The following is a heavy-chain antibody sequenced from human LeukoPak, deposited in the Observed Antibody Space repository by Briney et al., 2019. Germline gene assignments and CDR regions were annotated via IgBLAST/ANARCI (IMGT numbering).Heavy chain of an antibody. D-gene: IGHD1-14*01. CDR3: ARDPERFYDYYMDV. CDR2: ISYDGSNK. V-gene: IGHV3-30*01. CDR1: GFTFSSYA. Sequence: GGSLRLSCAASGFTFSSYAMHWVRQAPGKGLEWVAVISYDGSNKYYADSVKGRFTISRDNSKNTLYLQMNSLRGEGTAVFYCARDPERFYDYYMDVWGKGTTVTVSS. J-gene: IGHJ6*03.